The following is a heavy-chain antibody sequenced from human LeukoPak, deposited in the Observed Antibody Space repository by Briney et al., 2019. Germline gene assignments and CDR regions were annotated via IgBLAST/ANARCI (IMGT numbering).Heavy chain of an antibody. Sequence: GGSLRLSCAASGFTFSSYSMNWVRQAPGKGLEWVSYVSSGSNTIYYAESVKGRFTISRDNSKNSLYLQMSSLRTEDTALYYCAKTPPSYGRWGQGTLVTVSS. J-gene: IGHJ4*02. CDR1: GFTFSSYS. V-gene: IGHV3-48*04. CDR3: AKTPPSYGR. CDR2: VSSGSNTI. D-gene: IGHD4-23*01.